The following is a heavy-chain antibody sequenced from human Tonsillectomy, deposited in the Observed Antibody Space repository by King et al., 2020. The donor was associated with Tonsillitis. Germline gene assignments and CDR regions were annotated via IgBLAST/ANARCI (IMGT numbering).Heavy chain of an antibody. D-gene: IGHD3-10*01. CDR1: GYTFTGYH. CDR3: AKIGTAYGAFDI. CDR2: ISPNSGGA. V-gene: IGHV1-2*02. J-gene: IGHJ3*02. Sequence: VQLGESGAEVKKPGASLKVSCKASGYTFTGYHMHWVRQARGQGLEWMGWISPNSGGANYAQRFQGRVTMTRDTSITTAYMELSGLRSDDTAVYYCAKIGTAYGAFDIWGQGTMVTVSS.